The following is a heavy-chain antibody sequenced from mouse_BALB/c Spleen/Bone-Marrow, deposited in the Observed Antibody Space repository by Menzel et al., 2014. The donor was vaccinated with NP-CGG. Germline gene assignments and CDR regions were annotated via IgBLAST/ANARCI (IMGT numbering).Heavy chain of an antibody. CDR1: GFTFNTYA. J-gene: IGHJ4*01. D-gene: IGHD1-2*01. CDR3: VGYGYDY. CDR2: IRGESNNYAT. Sequence: EVKLVESGGGLVQPKGSLKLSCAAPGFTFNTYAMNWVRQAPGKGLEWVARIRGESNNYATYYADSVKDRFTISRDDSQNILYLQMNTLKTEDTAKYYCVGYGYDYWGQGTSVTVSS. V-gene: IGHV10-1*02.